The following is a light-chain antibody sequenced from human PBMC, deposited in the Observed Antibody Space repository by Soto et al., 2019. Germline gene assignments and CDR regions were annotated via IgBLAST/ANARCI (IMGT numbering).Light chain of an antibody. CDR2: AAS. V-gene: IGKV3-15*01. J-gene: IGKJ4*01. CDR1: QTISNM. Sequence: IVMTQSPATLSVSPGDNVSLSCRASQTISNMLAWYQQKPGQAPRLLIYAASTRAAGVSARFSGSGSGTEFTLTISSLQSEDFTIYYCQYYNNWLATFGGGTKVDIK. CDR3: QYYNNWLAT.